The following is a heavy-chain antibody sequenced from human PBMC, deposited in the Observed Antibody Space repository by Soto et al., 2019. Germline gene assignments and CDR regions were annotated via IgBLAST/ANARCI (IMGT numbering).Heavy chain of an antibody. Sequence: EVQLLESGGGLVQPGGSLRLSCAASGFTFSSYAMSWVRQAPGKGLEWVSAISGSGGSTYYADSVTGRFTISRDNSKNTLYLQMNSLRTEDTAVYYCAKGDGGSCYLGCYYGMDVWGQGTTVTVSS. CDR1: GFTFSSYA. CDR3: AKGDGGSCYLGCYYGMDV. V-gene: IGHV3-23*01. J-gene: IGHJ6*02. D-gene: IGHD2-15*01. CDR2: ISGSGGST.